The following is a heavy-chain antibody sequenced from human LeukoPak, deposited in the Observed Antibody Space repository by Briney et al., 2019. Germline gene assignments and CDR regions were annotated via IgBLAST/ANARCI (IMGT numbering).Heavy chain of an antibody. J-gene: IGHJ4*02. D-gene: IGHD3-10*01. CDR2: IYSGGST. V-gene: IGHV3-53*01. CDR3: ARVGGH. Sequence: GGSLRLSCAASGLTVSRNYMSWVRQAPGKGLESVSVIYSGGSTYYAESVRGRFTISRDNSKNTLYLQMNSLRVEDTGVYYCARVGGHWGQGTLVTVSS. CDR1: GLTVSRNY.